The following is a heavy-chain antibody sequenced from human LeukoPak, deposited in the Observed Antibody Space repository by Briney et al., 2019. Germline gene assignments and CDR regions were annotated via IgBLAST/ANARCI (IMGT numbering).Heavy chain of an antibody. Sequence: PGRSLRLSCAASGFTFSSYAMHWVHQAPGKGLEWVAVISYDGSNKYYADSVKGRFTISRDNSKNTLYLQMNSLRAEDTAVYYCARDEGVPSYSSGCDYWGQGTLVTVSS. CDR3: ARDEGVPSYSSGCDY. D-gene: IGHD6-19*01. CDR1: GFTFSSYA. V-gene: IGHV3-30*04. J-gene: IGHJ4*02. CDR2: ISYDGSNK.